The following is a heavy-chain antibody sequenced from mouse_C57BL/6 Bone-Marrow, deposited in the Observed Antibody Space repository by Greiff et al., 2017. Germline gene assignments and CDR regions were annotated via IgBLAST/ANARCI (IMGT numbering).Heavy chain of an antibody. CDR1: GYAFTNYL. J-gene: IGHJ3*01. CDR3: ATSYYSNYGVFFAY. V-gene: IGHV1-54*01. D-gene: IGHD2-5*01. Sequence: LQESGAELVRPGTSVKVSCKASGYAFTNYLIEWVKQRPGQGLEWIGVINPGSGGTNYNEKFKGKATLTADKSSSTAYMQLSSLTSEDSAVYFGATSYYSNYGVFFAYWGQGTLVTVSA. CDR2: INPGSGGT.